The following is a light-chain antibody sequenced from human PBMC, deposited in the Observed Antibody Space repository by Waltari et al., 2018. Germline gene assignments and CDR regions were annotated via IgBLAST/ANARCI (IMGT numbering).Light chain of an antibody. Sequence: EIVLTQSPGTLSLSPGERVTLSCRASQNIGSYLVWYQQKPGQAPRLLIYEASRMATGIPDRFSGSGSGTDFSLTISRLEPEDFAVYYCQNHERLPATFGQGTKVEIK. CDR1: QNIGSY. V-gene: IGKV3-20*01. J-gene: IGKJ1*01. CDR2: EAS. CDR3: QNHERLPAT.